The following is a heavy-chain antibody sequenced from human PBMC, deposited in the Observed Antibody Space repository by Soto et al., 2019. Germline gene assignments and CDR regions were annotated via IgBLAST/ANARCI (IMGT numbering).Heavy chain of an antibody. CDR3: ARDGDYAWENNKDY. J-gene: IGHJ4*02. Sequence: GGSLRLSCAASGFTFSSYAMHWVRQAPGKGLEWVAVISYDGSNKYYADSVKGRFTISRDNSKNTLYLQMNSLRAEDTAVYYCARDGDYAWENNKDYWGQGTLVTVSS. CDR1: GFTFSSYA. V-gene: IGHV3-30-3*01. D-gene: IGHD4-17*01. CDR2: ISYDGSNK.